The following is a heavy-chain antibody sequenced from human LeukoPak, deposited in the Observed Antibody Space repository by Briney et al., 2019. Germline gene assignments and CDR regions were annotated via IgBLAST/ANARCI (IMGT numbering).Heavy chain of an antibody. V-gene: IGHV3-11*04. J-gene: IGHJ4*02. CDR2: SSSGSTI. CDR1: GFTFSDYY. D-gene: IGHD3-3*01. Sequence: KPGGSLRLSCAASGFTFSDYYMISSSGSTIYYADSVKGRFTISRDNAKNSLYLQVNSLTAEDTAVYYCARAGVDTSGYYYQGFDYWGQGTLVTVSS. CDR3: ARAGVDTSGYYYQGFDY.